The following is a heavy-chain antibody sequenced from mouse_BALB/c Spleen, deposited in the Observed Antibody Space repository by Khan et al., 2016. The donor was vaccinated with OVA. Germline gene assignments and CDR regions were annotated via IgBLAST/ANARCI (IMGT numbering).Heavy chain of an antibody. CDR1: GYTFTDFS. D-gene: IGHD3-2*01. J-gene: IGHJ3*01. V-gene: IGHV1S137*01. Sequence: VQLQQSGAELVRPGVSVKISCKGSGYTFTDFSLYWVKQRHAMSLEWIGVISTYYGDADYNQKFKDKATMTVDKSSNTAYMDLARLTSEDSAIYYCARGAGGDRFLYWGQGTLVTVSA. CDR2: ISTYYGDA. CDR3: ARGAGGDRFLY.